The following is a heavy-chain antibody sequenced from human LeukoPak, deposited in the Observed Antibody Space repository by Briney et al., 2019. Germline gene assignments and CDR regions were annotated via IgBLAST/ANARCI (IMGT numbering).Heavy chain of an antibody. CDR2: TYYRSKWYN. CDR1: GDSLSSNSAA. CDR3: AREVWDVWGSSIDY. J-gene: IGHJ4*02. Sequence: SQTLSLTCAISGDSLSSNSAAWNWLRQSQSRGLEWLGRTYYRSKWYNDYAVSVKSRITINPDTSKNQFSLQLNSVTPEDTAVYYCAREVWDVWGSSIDYWGQGTLVTVSS. D-gene: IGHD3-16*01. V-gene: IGHV6-1*01.